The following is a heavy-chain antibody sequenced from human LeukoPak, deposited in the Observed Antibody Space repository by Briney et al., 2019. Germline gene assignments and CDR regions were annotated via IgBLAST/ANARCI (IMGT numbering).Heavy chain of an antibody. V-gene: IGHV3-30*04. J-gene: IGHJ4*02. CDR2: ISYDGSNK. CDR3: ARDREGRRTAMFIDY. Sequence: GGSLRLSCAASGFTFSSYAMHWVRQAPGKGLEWVAVISYDGSNKYYADSVKGRFTISRDNSKNTLYLQMNSLRAEDTAVYYCARDREGRRTAMFIDYWGQGTLVTVSS. CDR1: GFTFSSYA. D-gene: IGHD5-18*01.